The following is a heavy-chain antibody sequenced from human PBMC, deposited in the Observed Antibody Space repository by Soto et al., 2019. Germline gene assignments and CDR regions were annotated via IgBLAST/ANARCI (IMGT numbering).Heavy chain of an antibody. CDR3: ARRIVAGPDH. V-gene: IGHV3-7*05. Sequence: EVQLVESGGGLVQPGGPLRLPCPASGFTFSSYWMTWFGQAPGKGLEWVANIKQDGSEKYYVDSVKGRFTISRDNAKNSLYLQMNSLRAEDTAVYYCARRIVAGPDHWGQGTLVTVSS. D-gene: IGHD5-12*01. CDR2: IKQDGSEK. CDR1: GFTFSSYW. J-gene: IGHJ4*02.